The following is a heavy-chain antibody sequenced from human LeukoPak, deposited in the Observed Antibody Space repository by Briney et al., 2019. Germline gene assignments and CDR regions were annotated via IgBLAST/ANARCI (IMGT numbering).Heavy chain of an antibody. Sequence: GGSLRLSCAASGFTVSNNYMSWVRQAPGKGLEWVSVIYSGGNSYYADSVKGRFTISRDSSKNTLYLQMNSLTAEDTAVYYCARALYSSTWDNYYYMDVWGTGTTVTVSS. V-gene: IGHV3-53*01. CDR3: ARALYSSTWDNYYYMDV. CDR1: GFTVSNNY. D-gene: IGHD6-13*01. CDR2: IYSGGNS. J-gene: IGHJ6*03.